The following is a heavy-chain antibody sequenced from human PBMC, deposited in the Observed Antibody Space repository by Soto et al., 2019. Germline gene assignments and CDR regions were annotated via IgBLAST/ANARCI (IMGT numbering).Heavy chain of an antibody. D-gene: IGHD5-18*01. Sequence: QVQLQQWGAGLLKPSATLSLTCAVYGGSFSGYYWSWIRQPPGKGLEWIGEINHSGSTNYNPSLKSRVTISVDTSKNQCSLKLSSVPAADTAVYYCARVGGYSYGYDFDYWGQGTLVTVSS. CDR3: ARVGGYSYGYDFDY. CDR1: GGSFSGYY. J-gene: IGHJ4*02. V-gene: IGHV4-34*01. CDR2: INHSGST.